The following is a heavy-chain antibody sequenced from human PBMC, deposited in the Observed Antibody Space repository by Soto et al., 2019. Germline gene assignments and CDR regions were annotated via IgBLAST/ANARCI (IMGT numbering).Heavy chain of an antibody. D-gene: IGHD3-16*01. J-gene: IGHJ4*02. CDR3: ARGAFPTWGTFPLDF. CDR1: GFTFTSYW. V-gene: IGHV3-7*04. Sequence: EVQLVESGGGLVQPGGSLRLSCAASGFTFTSYWMTWVRQAPGKGLEWVANIKQDGGEKYDVGSVKGRFTISRDNAENSLYLQWDSLRAEDAAVYYCARGAFPTWGTFPLDFWGQGTLVTVSS. CDR2: IKQDGGEK.